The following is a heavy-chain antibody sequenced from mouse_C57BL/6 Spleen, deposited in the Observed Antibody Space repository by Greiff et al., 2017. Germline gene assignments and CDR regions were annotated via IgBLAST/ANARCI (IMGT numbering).Heavy chain of an antibody. Sequence: QVQLQQPGAELVRPGSSVKLSCKASGYTFTSYWMHWVKQRPIQGLEWIGNIDPSDSETHYNQKFKDKATLTVDKSSRPAYMQLSSLPSEDSAVYYCARGINNPYYFDYWGQGTTLTVSS. CDR2: IDPSDSET. J-gene: IGHJ2*01. CDR3: ARGINNPYYFDY. CDR1: GYTFTSYW. V-gene: IGHV1-52*01.